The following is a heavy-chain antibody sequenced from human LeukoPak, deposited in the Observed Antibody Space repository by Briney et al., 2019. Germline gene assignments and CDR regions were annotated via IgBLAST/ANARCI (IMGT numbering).Heavy chain of an antibody. V-gene: IGHV3-21*01. D-gene: IGHD3-22*01. CDR1: GFTFSSDS. J-gene: IGHJ6*02. CDR3: ARDHSLATITMIVVVNNYYYYGMDV. Sequence: GGSLRLSCAASGFTFSSDSMNWVRQAPGEGLEWVSSISSSSSYIYYADSVKGRFTISRDNAKNSLYLQMNSLRAEDTAVYYCARDHSLATITMIVVVNNYYYYGMDVWGQGTTVTVSS. CDR2: ISSSSSYI.